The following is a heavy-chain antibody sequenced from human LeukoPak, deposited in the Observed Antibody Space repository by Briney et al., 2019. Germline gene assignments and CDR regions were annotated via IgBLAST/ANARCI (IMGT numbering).Heavy chain of an antibody. Sequence: SQTLSLTCTVSGGSISSGSYYWSWIRQPPGKGLEWIGYIYYSGSTNYNPSLKSRVTISVDTSKNQFSLKLSSVTAADTAVYYCARGPARGYCSSTSCYVFDYWGQGSLVIVSS. CDR2: IYYSGST. D-gene: IGHD2-2*01. J-gene: IGHJ4*02. CDR3: ARGPARGYCSSTSCYVFDY. CDR1: GGSISSGSYY. V-gene: IGHV4-61*01.